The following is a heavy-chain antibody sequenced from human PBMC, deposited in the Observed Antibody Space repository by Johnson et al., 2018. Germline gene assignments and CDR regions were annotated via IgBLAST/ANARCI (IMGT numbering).Heavy chain of an antibody. CDR2: ISWNGGTI. CDR3: AKDMQSGLAVADTSYFQH. CDR1: GFTFEDYA. Sequence: EVQLVESGGGLVQPGRSLRLSCAASGFTFEDYAMHWVRQAPGKGLEWVSGISWNGGTIGYADSVKGRFTISRDNPKNSLYLQMNSLRPEDTALYYCAKDMQSGLAVADTSYFQHWGQGTLVTGSS. J-gene: IGHJ1*01. D-gene: IGHD6-19*01. V-gene: IGHV3-9*01.